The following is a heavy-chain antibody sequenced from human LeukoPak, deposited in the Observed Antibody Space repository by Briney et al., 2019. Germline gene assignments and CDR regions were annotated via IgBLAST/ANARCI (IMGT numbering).Heavy chain of an antibody. CDR2: IYSGGST. V-gene: IGHV3-53*01. Sequence: GGSLRLSCAASGFTVSSNYMSWVRQAPGKGLEWVSVIYSGGSTYYADSVKGRFTISRDNSKNTLYPQMNSLRAEDTAVYYCATRHSYGSGSFDYWGQGTLVTVSS. CDR1: GFTVSSNY. CDR3: ATRHSYGSGSFDY. D-gene: IGHD3-10*01. J-gene: IGHJ4*02.